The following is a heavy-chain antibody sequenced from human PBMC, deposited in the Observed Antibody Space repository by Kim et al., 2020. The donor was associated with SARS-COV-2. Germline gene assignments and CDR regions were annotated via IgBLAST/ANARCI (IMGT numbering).Heavy chain of an antibody. CDR2: IYHSGST. CDR3: ARVDARSLIFHL. CDR1: GGSMSSFIW. V-gene: IGHV4-4*02. Sequence: SETLSLTCTVSGGSMSSFIWWSWVRQPPGQGLDWIGGIYHSGSTSYNPSLKSRVTMSLDKSKNQFSLRLTSVTAADTAVYSCARVDARSLIFHLWGQGTLVTVSS. D-gene: IGHD3-16*02. J-gene: IGHJ5*02.